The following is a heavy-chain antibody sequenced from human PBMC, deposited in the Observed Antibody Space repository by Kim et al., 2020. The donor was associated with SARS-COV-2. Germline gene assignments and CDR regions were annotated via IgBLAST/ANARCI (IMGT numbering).Heavy chain of an antibody. D-gene: IGHD6-19*01. Sequence: ASVKVSCKASGYTFTGYYMHWVRQAPGQGLEWMGWINPNSGGTNYAQKFQGRVTMTRDTSISTAYMELSRLRSDDTAVYYCAREGLSSGFLGEDYGMDVWGQGTTVTVSS. V-gene: IGHV1-2*02. J-gene: IGHJ6*02. CDR2: INPNSGGT. CDR1: GYTFTGYY. CDR3: AREGLSSGFLGEDYGMDV.